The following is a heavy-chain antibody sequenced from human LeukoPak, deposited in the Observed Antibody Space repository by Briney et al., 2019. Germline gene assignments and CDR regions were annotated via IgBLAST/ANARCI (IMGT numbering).Heavy chain of an antibody. J-gene: IGHJ4*02. CDR3: ARIPYSSGWYYFDY. CDR2: IDPSDSYT. V-gene: IGHV5-10-1*01. Sequence: GESLKISCKGSGYSFTSYWISWVRQMPGKGLEWMGRIDPSDSYTNYSPSFQGHVTISADKSINTAYLQWNSLKASDTAMYYCARIPYSSGWYYFDYWGQGTLVTVSS. CDR1: GYSFTSYW. D-gene: IGHD6-19*01.